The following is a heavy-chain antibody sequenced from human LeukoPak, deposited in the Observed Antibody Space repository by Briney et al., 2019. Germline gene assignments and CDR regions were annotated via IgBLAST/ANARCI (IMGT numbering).Heavy chain of an antibody. CDR1: GGSFSGFY. D-gene: IGHD3-16*01. Sequence: SETLSLTCAVYGGSFSGFYWSWIRQPPGKGLEWIGDINHSGSTNYNPSLKSRVTISVDTSKNQFSLKLSSVTAADTAVYYCARGYGGIYYYYMDVWGKGTTVTVSS. V-gene: IGHV4-34*01. CDR2: INHSGST. J-gene: IGHJ6*03. CDR3: ARGYGGIYYYYMDV.